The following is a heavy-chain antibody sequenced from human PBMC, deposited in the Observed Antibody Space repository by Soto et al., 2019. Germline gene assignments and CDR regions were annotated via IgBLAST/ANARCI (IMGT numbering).Heavy chain of an antibody. CDR2: INAGNGNT. D-gene: IGHD6-13*01. CDR3: ARVAYEQQLVGWFDP. J-gene: IGHJ5*02. CDR1: GYTFTSYA. Sequence: ASVKVSCKASGYTFTSYAMHWVRQAPGQRLEWMGWINAGNGNTKYSQKFQGRVTITRDTSASTAYVELSSLRSEDTAVYYCARVAYEQQLVGWFDPWGQGTLVTVSS. V-gene: IGHV1-3*01.